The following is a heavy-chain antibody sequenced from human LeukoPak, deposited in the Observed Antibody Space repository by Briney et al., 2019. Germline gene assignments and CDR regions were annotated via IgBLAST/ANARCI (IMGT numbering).Heavy chain of an antibody. CDR3: ARDPGPTTAAWGAFDI. Sequence: GSLRLSCEASGFTFSRYWMTWVRQAPGKGLEWVANIKQDGSETYYVDSVKGRFTISRDNAKSSLYLQVNSLRAEDTAVYFCARDPGPTTAAWGAFDIWGQGTVVTVSS. D-gene: IGHD4-11*01. CDR1: GFTFSRYW. V-gene: IGHV3-7*01. J-gene: IGHJ3*02. CDR2: IKQDGSET.